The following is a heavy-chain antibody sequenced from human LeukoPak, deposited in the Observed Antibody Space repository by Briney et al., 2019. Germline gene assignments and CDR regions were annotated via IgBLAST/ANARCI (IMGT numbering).Heavy chain of an antibody. V-gene: IGHV3-23*01. Sequence: PGGSLRLSCAASGFTFSSYAMSWVRQAPGKGLEWVSAISGSSGSTYYADSVKGRFTISRDNSKNTLYLQMNSLRAEDTAVYYCATYGSGSFDYWGQGTLVTVSS. CDR3: ATYGSGSFDY. D-gene: IGHD3-10*01. CDR1: GFTFSSYA. J-gene: IGHJ4*02. CDR2: ISGSSGST.